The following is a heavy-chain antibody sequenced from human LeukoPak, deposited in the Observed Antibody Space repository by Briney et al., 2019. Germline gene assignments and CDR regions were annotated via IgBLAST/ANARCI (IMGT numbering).Heavy chain of an antibody. D-gene: IGHD3-22*01. Sequence: ASVKVSCKASGYTFTGYYMHWVRQAPGQGLEWMGRINPNSGGTNYAQKFQGRVTMTRDTSISTAYMELSRLRSDDTAVYYCARGYYYDSSGYFDRGQGTLVTVSS. J-gene: IGHJ4*02. CDR1: GYTFTGYY. CDR2: INPNSGGT. CDR3: ARGYYYDSSGYFD. V-gene: IGHV1-2*06.